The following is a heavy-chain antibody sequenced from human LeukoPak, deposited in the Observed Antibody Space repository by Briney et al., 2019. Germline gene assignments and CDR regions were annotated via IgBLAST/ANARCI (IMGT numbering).Heavy chain of an antibody. CDR3: ARHVWGSDY. CDR2: IYYSGST. CDR1: GGSISNYY. J-gene: IGHJ4*02. D-gene: IGHD2-15*01. V-gene: IGHV4-59*08. Sequence: PSETLSLTCTVSGGSISNYYWSWIRQPPGKGLEWIGYIYYSGSTNYNPSLKSRVTISVDTSKNQFSLKLSSVTAADTAVYYCARHVWGSDYWGQGTLVTVSS.